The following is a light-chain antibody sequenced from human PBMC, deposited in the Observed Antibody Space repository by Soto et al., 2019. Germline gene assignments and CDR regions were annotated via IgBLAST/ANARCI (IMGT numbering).Light chain of an antibody. V-gene: IGKV1-5*03. CDR3: QQYNSYPS. CDR1: QSISSW. J-gene: IGKJ1*01. Sequence: DIQMTQSPSTLSASVGDRVTITCWASQSISSWLAWYQQKPGKAPKLLIYKTSSLESGVPSRFSGSGSGTEFTRTISSLQPGDFATYYCQQYNSYPSFGQGTKVVIK. CDR2: KTS.